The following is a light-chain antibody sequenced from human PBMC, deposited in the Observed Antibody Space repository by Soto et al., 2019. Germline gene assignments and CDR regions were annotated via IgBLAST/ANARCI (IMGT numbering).Light chain of an antibody. CDR2: DAP. Sequence: EIVLTQSPATLSLSPGERATLSCRASQSVSSYLAWSQQKPGQAPRLLIYDAPNRATGIPARFSGSGSGTDFTRTISSLEPEDFAVYYCQQRSNWPPYTFGQGTKLEIK. CDR3: QQRSNWPPYT. V-gene: IGKV3-11*01. J-gene: IGKJ2*01. CDR1: QSVSSY.